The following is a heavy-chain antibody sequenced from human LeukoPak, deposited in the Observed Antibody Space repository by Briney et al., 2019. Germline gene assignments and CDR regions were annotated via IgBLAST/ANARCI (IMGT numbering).Heavy chain of an antibody. D-gene: IGHD3-22*01. J-gene: IGHJ4*02. CDR2: IYYSGST. CDR1: GGSISSYY. V-gene: IGHV4-59*01. Sequence: PPETLSLTCTVSGGSISSYYWSWIRQPPGKGLEWIGYIYYSGSTNYNPSLKSRVTISVDTSKNQFSLKLSSVTAADTAVYYCARVSYYDSSGKFDYWGQGTLVTVSS. CDR3: ARVSYYDSSGKFDY.